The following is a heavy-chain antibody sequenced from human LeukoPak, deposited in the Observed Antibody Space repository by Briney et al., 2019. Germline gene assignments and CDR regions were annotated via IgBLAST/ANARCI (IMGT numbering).Heavy chain of an antibody. D-gene: IGHD6-19*01. CDR1: AFTFSSHA. J-gene: IGHJ4*02. Sequence: SGGSLRLSCSASAFTFSSHALHWVRQAPGKGLEYVSTISSSGDTTFYADSVKGRFTISRDNAKNSLYLQMNSLRADDTAEYFCARDHGSQDSGAWYVFDYWGRGTLVTVSS. CDR2: ISSSGDTT. V-gene: IGHV3-64*04. CDR3: ARDHGSQDSGAWYVFDY.